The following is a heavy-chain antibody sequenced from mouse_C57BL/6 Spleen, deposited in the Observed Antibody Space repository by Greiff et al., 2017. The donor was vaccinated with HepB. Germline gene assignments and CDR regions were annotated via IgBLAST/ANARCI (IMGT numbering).Heavy chain of an antibody. D-gene: IGHD1-1*01. Sequence: QVQLQQPGAELVKPGASVKLSCKASGYTFTSYWMHWVKQRPGQGLEWIGMIHPNSGSTNYNEKFKSKATLTVDKSSSTAYMQRSSLTSEDSAVYYGARRSGNYYGSSSYWYFDVWGTGTTVTVSS. CDR1: GYTFTSYW. CDR3: ARRSGNYYGSSSYWYFDV. V-gene: IGHV1-64*01. CDR2: IHPNSGST. J-gene: IGHJ1*03.